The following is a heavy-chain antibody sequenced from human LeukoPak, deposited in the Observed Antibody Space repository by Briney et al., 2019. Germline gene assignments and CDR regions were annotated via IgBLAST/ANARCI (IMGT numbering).Heavy chain of an antibody. CDR3: AREVKDYYYDSSGYFNY. V-gene: IGHV4-59*01. CDR1: GGSISSYF. J-gene: IGHJ4*02. Sequence: SETLSLTCTVSGGSISSYFRSWIRQPPGKGLEWIGYISYSGSTNYNPSLKSRVTISVDTSKNQFSLKLSSVTAADTAVYYCAREVKDYYYDSSGYFNYWGQGTLVTVSS. CDR2: ISYSGST. D-gene: IGHD3-22*01.